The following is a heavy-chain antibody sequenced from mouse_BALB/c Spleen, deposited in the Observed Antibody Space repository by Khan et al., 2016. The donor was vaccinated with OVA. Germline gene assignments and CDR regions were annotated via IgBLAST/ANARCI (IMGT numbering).Heavy chain of an antibody. J-gene: IGHJ2*01. D-gene: IGHD1-3*01. CDR2: INPSNGRT. CDR1: GYTLTSYW. V-gene: IGHV1S81*02. CDR3: AKRLINFDY. Sequence: QVHVKQSGAELVNPGASVNLSCKASGYTLTSYWMHWVKQRPGQGLEWIGEINPSNGRTNYNEKFKSKATLTVDKSSSTAYMQLSSPPSEDSAVYYCAKRLINFDYWGQGTTLTVSS.